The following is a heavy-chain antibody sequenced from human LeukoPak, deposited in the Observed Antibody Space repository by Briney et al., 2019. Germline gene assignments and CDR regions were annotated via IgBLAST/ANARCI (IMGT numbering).Heavy chain of an antibody. J-gene: IGHJ6*03. CDR3: ARVDGYYGSGSYYMDYYYYMDV. V-gene: IGHV4-34*01. D-gene: IGHD3-10*01. Sequence: PSETLSLTCAVYGGTFSGYYWSWIRQPPGKRLEWVGESNDSGGANYNPSLKSRVTISADKSKNQVSLKLTSVTAADTAVYYCARVDGYYGSGSYYMDYYYYMDVWGKGTTVTVSS. CDR1: GGTFSGYY. CDR2: SNDSGGA.